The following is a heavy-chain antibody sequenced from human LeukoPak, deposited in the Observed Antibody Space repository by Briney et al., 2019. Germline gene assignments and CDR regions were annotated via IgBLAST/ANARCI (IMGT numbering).Heavy chain of an antibody. CDR3: VREGGSGWYSGWFDP. CDR1: GFTFSSYW. CDR2: INPDGTDK. V-gene: IGHV3-7*01. Sequence: GGSLRLSCTASGFTFSSYWMSWVRQAPGKGLEWVANINPDGTDKKYVDSVKGRFTISRDNAKNSLYVQMNSLRVEDTAMYYCVREGGSGWYSGWFDPWGQGTLVTVSS. J-gene: IGHJ5*02. D-gene: IGHD6-19*01.